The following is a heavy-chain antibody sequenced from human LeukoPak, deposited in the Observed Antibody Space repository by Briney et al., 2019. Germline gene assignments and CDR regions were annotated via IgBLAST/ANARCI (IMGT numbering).Heavy chain of an antibody. Sequence: ASVKVSCKTSGYIFTSYYIHWVRQAPGQGLEWMGWISPNSGGTRYAQKFQGRVTMTRDTSISTAYMELSRLRSDDTAVYYCASMPQGHYYYMDVWGKGTTVTVSS. V-gene: IGHV1-2*02. J-gene: IGHJ6*03. CDR1: GYIFTSYY. CDR2: ISPNSGGT. D-gene: IGHD2-2*01. CDR3: ASMPQGHYYYMDV.